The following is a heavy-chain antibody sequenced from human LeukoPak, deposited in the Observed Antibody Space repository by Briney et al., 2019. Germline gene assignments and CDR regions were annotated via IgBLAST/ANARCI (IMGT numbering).Heavy chain of an antibody. CDR2: INWNGGST. CDR3: ARTDGSGWYEPGWDY. D-gene: IGHD6-19*01. CDR1: GFTFDDYA. V-gene: IGHV3-20*04. J-gene: IGHJ4*02. Sequence: PGGSLRLSCAASGFTFDDYAMSWVRQAPGKGLEWVSGINWNGGSTGYVDSVKGRFTISRDNAKNSLYLQMNSLRAEDTALYYCARTDGSGWYEPGWDYWGQGTLVTVSS.